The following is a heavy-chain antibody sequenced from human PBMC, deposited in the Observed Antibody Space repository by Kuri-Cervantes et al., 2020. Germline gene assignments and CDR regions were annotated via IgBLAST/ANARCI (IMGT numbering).Heavy chain of an antibody. J-gene: IGHJ4*02. CDR2: IWYDGSEK. CDR3: ARDGYNYRARFDY. Sequence: GGSLRLSCAASGFTFSGYTMHWVRQAPGKGLKWVAVIWYDGSEKYYADSVKGRFTISRDNARNSLYLQMNSLRAEDTAVYYCARDGYNYRARFDYWGQGTLVTVSS. V-gene: IGHV3-33*01. CDR1: GFTFSGYT. D-gene: IGHD5-24*01.